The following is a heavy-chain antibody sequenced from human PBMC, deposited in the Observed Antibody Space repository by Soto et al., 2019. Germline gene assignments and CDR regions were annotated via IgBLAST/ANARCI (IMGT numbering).Heavy chain of an antibody. CDR1: GGSFSGYY. Sequence: QVQLQQWGAGLLKPSETLSLTCAVYGGSFSGYYWSWIRQPPGKGLEWIGEINHSGSTNYNPSLKSRVTNSVYTSKNQFSLKLSSVTAADTAVYYCAGGTRVGGAATIDYWGQGTLVTVSS. J-gene: IGHJ4*02. CDR3: AGGTRVGGAATIDY. D-gene: IGHD1-26*01. CDR2: INHSGST. V-gene: IGHV4-34*01.